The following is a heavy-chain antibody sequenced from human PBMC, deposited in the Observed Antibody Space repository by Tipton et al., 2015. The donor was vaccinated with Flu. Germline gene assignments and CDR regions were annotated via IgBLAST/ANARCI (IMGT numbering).Heavy chain of an antibody. CDR1: GGSISGYY. CDR3: ARLSYYDVDLKNFYFED. CDR2: IYYSGST. D-gene: IGHD3-10*02. Sequence: TLSLTCTVSGGSISGYYWSWIRQPPGKGLEWIAYIYYSGSTNYNPSLKSRATISVDTSKNQFSLRLSSVTAADTAVYYCARLSYYDVDLKNFYFEDWGQGTLVTVSS. V-gene: IGHV4-59*08. J-gene: IGHJ4*02.